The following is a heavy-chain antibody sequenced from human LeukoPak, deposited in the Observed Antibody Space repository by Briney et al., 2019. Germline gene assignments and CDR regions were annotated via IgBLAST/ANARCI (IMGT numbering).Heavy chain of an antibody. CDR1: GYNFASYW. J-gene: IGHJ4*02. CDR2: INPGDSDT. Sequence: GESLNISCKGSGYNFASYWIGWVRQMPRKGLEWMGNINPGDSDTRYSPSFQGQVTMTVDKSINTAYLHWSSLKASDTAMYYCTRYQVPPGRDYFDYWGQGTLVTVSS. D-gene: IGHD2-2*01. CDR3: TRYQVPPGRDYFDY. V-gene: IGHV5-51*01.